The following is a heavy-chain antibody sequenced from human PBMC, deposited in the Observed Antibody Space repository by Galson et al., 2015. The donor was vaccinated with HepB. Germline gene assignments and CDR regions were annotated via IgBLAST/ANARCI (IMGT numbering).Heavy chain of an antibody. CDR1: GFTFSSYA. V-gene: IGHV3-23*01. CDR3: AKCTNFRIAAAGGHFDY. D-gene: IGHD6-13*01. CDR2: ISGSGGST. Sequence: SLRLSCAASGFTFSSYAMSWVRQAPGQGLEWVSAISGSGGSTYYADYVKGRFTISRDNSKNTLYLQMNSLKAEDTAVYYCAKCTNFRIAAAGGHFDYWGQGTLVTVSS. J-gene: IGHJ4*02.